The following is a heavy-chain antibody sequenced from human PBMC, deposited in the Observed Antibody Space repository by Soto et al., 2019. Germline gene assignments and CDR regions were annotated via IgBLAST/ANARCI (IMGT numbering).Heavy chain of an antibody. CDR1: GGTFSNYA. CDR3: AKDGGREGYFGNGFAP. CDR2: IIPIFGTR. Sequence: QVQLVQSGAEVKKPGSSVKVSCKASGGTFSNYAITWVRQAPGQGLEWLGRIIPIFGTRDYAQKFQGRVTISADESTTTAYMELSSLRSDDTAVYYCAKDGGREGYFGNGFAPWGQGTLVTVSS. V-gene: IGHV1-69*15. J-gene: IGHJ5*02. D-gene: IGHD2-15*01.